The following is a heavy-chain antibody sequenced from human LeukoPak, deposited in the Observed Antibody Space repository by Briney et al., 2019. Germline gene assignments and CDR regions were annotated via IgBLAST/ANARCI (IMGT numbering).Heavy chain of an antibody. D-gene: IGHD3-3*01. J-gene: IGHJ4*02. CDR3: ARDALYDFWSGSPVGFDY. Sequence: GASVKVSCKASGYTFTSYDINWVRQATGQGLEWMGWMNPNSGNTGYAQKFQGRVTMTRNTSISTAYMELSSLRAEDTAVYYCARDALYDFWSGSPVGFDYWGQGTLVTVSS. CDR2: MNPNSGNT. CDR1: GYTFTSYD. V-gene: IGHV1-8*01.